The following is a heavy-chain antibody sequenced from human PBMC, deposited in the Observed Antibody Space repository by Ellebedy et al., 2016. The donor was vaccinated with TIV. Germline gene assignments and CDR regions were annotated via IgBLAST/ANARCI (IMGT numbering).Heavy chain of an antibody. CDR1: GYSFTSYW. D-gene: IGHD1-26*01. CDR2: IDPSDSYT. CDR3: ASTNHLLPRSHDAFDI. Sequence: GESLKISCKGSGYSFTSYWISWVRQMPGKGLEWMGRIDPSDSYTNYSPSFQGHVTISADKYISTAYLQWSSRKASDTAMYYCASTNHLLPRSHDAFDIWGQGTMVTVSS. V-gene: IGHV5-10-1*01. J-gene: IGHJ3*02.